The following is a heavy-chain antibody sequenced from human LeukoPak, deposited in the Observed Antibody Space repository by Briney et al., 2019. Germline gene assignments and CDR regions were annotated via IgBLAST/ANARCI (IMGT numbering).Heavy chain of an antibody. J-gene: IGHJ4*02. CDR2: IYYSGST. V-gene: IGHV4-39*01. CDR1: GGSTSSSSYY. Sequence: SETLSLTCTVSGGSTSSSSYYWGWIRQPPGKGLEWIGSIYYSGSTYYNPSLKSRVTISVDTSKNQFSLKLSSVTAADTAVYYCARHSGYYHYFDYWGQGTLVTVSS. CDR3: ARHSGYYHYFDY. D-gene: IGHD3-22*01.